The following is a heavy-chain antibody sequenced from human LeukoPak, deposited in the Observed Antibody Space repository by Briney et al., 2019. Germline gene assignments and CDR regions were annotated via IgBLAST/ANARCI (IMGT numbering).Heavy chain of an antibody. CDR2: IKQDGSEK. Sequence: PGGSLRLSCAASGFTFSSYWMSWVRQAPGKGLEWAANIKQDGSEKYYVDSVKGRFTISRDNAKNSLYLQMNSLRAEDTAVYYCARVPYYYDSSGYFQPWYFDYWGQGTLVTVSS. D-gene: IGHD3-22*01. CDR1: GFTFSSYW. CDR3: ARVPYYYDSSGYFQPWYFDY. V-gene: IGHV3-7*01. J-gene: IGHJ4*02.